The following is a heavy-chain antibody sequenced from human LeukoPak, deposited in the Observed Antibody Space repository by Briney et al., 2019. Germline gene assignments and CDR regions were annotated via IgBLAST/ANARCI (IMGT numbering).Heavy chain of an antibody. CDR1: GFTFSSYG. D-gene: IGHD2-15*01. J-gene: IGHJ4*02. CDR2: IRYDGSNK. CDR3: ARDLGYCSGGSCYVGYFDY. V-gene: IGHV3-30*02. Sequence: GGSLRLSCAASGFTFSSYGMHWVRQAPGKGLEWVAFIRYDGSNKYYADSVKGRFTISRDNSKNTLYLQMNSLRAEDTAVYFCARDLGYCSGGSCYVGYFDYWGQGTLVTVSS.